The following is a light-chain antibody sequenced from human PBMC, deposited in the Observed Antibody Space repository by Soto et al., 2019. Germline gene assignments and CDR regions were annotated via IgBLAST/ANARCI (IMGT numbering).Light chain of an antibody. CDR2: DAS. Sequence: IVLTQSAETLSLSPGESATLSCRATRSVSSYLAWYQQKPGQAPRLLIYDASSRPTDIPARFSGSGSGTDFTLTISSLEPEDFALYYCQQRSNWPITFGQGTRLEIK. CDR1: RSVSSY. J-gene: IGKJ5*01. V-gene: IGKV3-11*01. CDR3: QQRSNWPIT.